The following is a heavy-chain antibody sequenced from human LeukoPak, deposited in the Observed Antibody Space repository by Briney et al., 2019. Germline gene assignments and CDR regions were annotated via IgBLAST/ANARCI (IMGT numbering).Heavy chain of an antibody. CDR2: MWYDGNYI. J-gene: IGHJ4*02. D-gene: IGHD7-27*01. Sequence: TGGSLRLSCAASGFTFSSYSMNWVRQAPGKGLEWVAFMWYDGNYIHYAESVKGRCTISRDNSKKTLYLQMSSLRAEDSALYYCARGISNWGNLDYWGQGTLVTVSS. CDR1: GFTFSSYS. CDR3: ARGISNWGNLDY. V-gene: IGHV3-30*02.